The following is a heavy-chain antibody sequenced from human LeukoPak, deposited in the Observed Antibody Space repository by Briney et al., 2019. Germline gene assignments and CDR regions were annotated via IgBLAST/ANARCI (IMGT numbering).Heavy chain of an antibody. Sequence: ASVKVSCKASGYTFASYGISWVRQAPGQGLEWMGWISAYNGNTNYAQNLQGRVTMTTDTSTSTAYMELKSLRSDDTAVYYCARDCTGGSCFSFYWGQGALVTVSS. J-gene: IGHJ4*02. V-gene: IGHV1-18*01. CDR1: GYTFASYG. D-gene: IGHD2-15*01. CDR3: ARDCTGGSCFSFY. CDR2: ISAYNGNT.